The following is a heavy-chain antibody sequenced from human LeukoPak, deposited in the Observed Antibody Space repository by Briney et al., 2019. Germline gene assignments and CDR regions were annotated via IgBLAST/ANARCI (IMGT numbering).Heavy chain of an antibody. CDR2: IYSGGST. V-gene: IGHV3-66*01. J-gene: IGHJ4*02. D-gene: IGHD5-18*01. CDR1: GFTVSSNY. CDR3: ARAGYSYGYPFDY. Sequence: GGSLRLSCAASGFTVSSNYMSWVRQAPGKGLEWVSVIYSGGSTYYADSVKGRFTISRDNSKNTLYLQMNSLRAEDTAVYYCARAGYSYGYPFDYWGQGTLVTVSS.